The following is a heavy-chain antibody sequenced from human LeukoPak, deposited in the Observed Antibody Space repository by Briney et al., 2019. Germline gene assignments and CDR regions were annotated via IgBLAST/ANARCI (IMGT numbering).Heavy chain of an antibody. CDR1: GFTFSSFA. D-gene: IGHD3-22*01. Sequence: GGSLRLSCAASGFTFSSFAMSWVRQAPGKGLEWVSVISGSGDSTFYADSVKGRFAISRDNSKNTLFLQMNSLRAEDTAVYYCATSYYDRSGYDYWGQGTLVIVSS. J-gene: IGHJ4*02. V-gene: IGHV3-23*01. CDR3: ATSYYDRSGYDY. CDR2: ISGSGDST.